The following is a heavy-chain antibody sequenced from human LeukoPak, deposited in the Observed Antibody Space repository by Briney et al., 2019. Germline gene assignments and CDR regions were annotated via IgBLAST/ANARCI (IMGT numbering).Heavy chain of an antibody. CDR3: ARVPPDYNDLHDALDL. Sequence: SETLSLTCTVSGGSISSSSYYWGWIRQPPGKGLEWIGSIYYSGSTYYNPSPKSRVTISVDTSKNQFSLKLSSVTAADTAVYYCARVPPDYNDLHDALDLWGQGTVVTVSS. J-gene: IGHJ3*01. V-gene: IGHV4-39*07. CDR1: GGSISSSSYY. CDR2: IYYSGST. D-gene: IGHD4-17*01.